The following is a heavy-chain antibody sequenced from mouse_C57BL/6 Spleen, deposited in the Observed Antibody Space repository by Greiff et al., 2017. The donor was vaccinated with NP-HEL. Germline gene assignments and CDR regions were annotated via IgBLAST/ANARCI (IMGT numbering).Heavy chain of an antibody. CDR3: ARPHYGSSHYYAMDY. J-gene: IGHJ4*01. Sequence: QVQLQQPGAELVMPGASVKLSCKASGYTFTSYWMHWVKQRPGQGLEWIGEIDPSDSYTNYNQKFKGKSTLTVDKSSSTAYMQLSSLTSEDEAVYYCARPHYGSSHYYAMDYWGQGTSVTVSS. D-gene: IGHD1-1*01. CDR2: IDPSDSYT. V-gene: IGHV1-69*01. CDR1: GYTFTSYW.